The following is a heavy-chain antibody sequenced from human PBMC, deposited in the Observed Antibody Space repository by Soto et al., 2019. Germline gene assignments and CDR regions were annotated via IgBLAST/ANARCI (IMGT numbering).Heavy chain of an antibody. D-gene: IGHD3-10*01. CDR3: ARAKPGAPNSGSYWSYYFDY. Sequence: GSLRLSCAASGFTVSINYMSWVRQAPGKGLEWVSVIYSGGSTYYADSVKGRFTISRDNSKNTLYLQMNSLRAEDTAVYYCARAKPGAPNSGSYWSYYFDYWGQGTLVTVSS. V-gene: IGHV3-66*01. CDR1: GFTVSINY. CDR2: IYSGGST. J-gene: IGHJ4*02.